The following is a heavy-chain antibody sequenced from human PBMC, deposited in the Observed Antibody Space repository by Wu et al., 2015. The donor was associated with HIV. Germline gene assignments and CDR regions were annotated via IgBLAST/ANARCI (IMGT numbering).Heavy chain of an antibody. D-gene: IGHD5-24*01. Sequence: QVQLVQSGAEVKKPGSSVKVSCKASGGTFSSYAISWVRQAPGQGLEWMGGIIPIFGTANYAQKFQGRVTITTDESTSTAYMELSSLRSEDTAVYYCARELRQKATEGDWVFYGMDVWGQGTTVTVSS. CDR1: GGTFSSYA. CDR3: ARELRQKATEGDWVFYGMDV. V-gene: IGHV1-69*05. CDR2: IIPIFGTA. J-gene: IGHJ6*02.